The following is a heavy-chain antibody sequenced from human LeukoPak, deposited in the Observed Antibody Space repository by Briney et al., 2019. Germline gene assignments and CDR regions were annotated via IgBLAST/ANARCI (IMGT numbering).Heavy chain of an antibody. J-gene: IGHJ5*02. V-gene: IGHV4-61*02. CDR2: IYTSGST. Sequence: ASQTPSLTCTVSGGSISSGSYYWSWIRQPAGKGLEWFGRIYTSGSTNYNPSLKSRVTISVDTSKNQFSLKLSSVTAADTAVYYCARQRVPPEHYNWFDPWGQGTLVTVSS. D-gene: IGHD1-14*01. CDR1: GGSISSGSYY. CDR3: ARQRVPPEHYNWFDP.